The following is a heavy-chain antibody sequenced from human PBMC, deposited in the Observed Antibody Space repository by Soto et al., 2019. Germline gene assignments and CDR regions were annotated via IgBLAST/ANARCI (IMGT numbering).Heavy chain of an antibody. Sequence: SETLSLTCAVYGGSFSGYYWSWIRQPPGKGLEWIGEINHSGITNYNPFHKSRVTIAIDTSKNPFSLKLSSVTAADTAVYYCARGRIVVVVAATPIDAFDIWGQGTMVTVSS. CDR1: GGSFSGYY. CDR3: ARGRIVVVVAATPIDAFDI. D-gene: IGHD2-15*01. J-gene: IGHJ3*02. CDR2: INHSGIT. V-gene: IGHV4-34*01.